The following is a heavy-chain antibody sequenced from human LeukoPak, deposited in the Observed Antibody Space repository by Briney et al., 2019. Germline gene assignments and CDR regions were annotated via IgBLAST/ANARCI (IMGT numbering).Heavy chain of an antibody. J-gene: IGHJ5*02. V-gene: IGHV4-34*01. CDR3: ARGGRAISRA. CDR2: INQSGSI. Sequence: SETLSLTCAVSGGSLGDYYWSWVRQAPGEGLEWIGEINQSGSINYSPSLKSRLTLPIDPSKNQFSLNLTSVTAADTAVYYCARGGRAISRAWGQGILVTVSS. CDR1: GGSLGDYY. D-gene: IGHD3-3*01.